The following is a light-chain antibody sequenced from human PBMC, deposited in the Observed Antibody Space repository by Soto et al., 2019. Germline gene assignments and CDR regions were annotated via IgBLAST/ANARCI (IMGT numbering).Light chain of an antibody. Sequence: QSALTQPASVSGSPGQSITISCTGTSSDVGDYNYVSWYQQHPGKAPKLMIYDVSNRPSGVSNCFSGSKSGNTASLTISGLQAEDEADYYCSSYTSSSPYVFGTGTKFTVL. CDR1: SSDVGDYNY. V-gene: IGLV2-14*01. CDR3: SSYTSSSPYV. CDR2: DVS. J-gene: IGLJ1*01.